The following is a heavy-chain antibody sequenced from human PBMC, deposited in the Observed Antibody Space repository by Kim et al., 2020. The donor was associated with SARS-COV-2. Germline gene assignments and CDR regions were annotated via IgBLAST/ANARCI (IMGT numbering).Heavy chain of an antibody. Sequence: SETLSLTCTVSGGSISSSSYYWGWIHQPPGKGLEWIGSIYYSGSTYYNPSLKSRVTISVDTSKNQFSLKLSSVTAADTAVYYCARHVGGTYYDILTGYYGGLYFDYWGQGTLVTVSS. D-gene: IGHD3-9*01. CDR3: ARHVGGTYYDILTGYYGGLYFDY. V-gene: IGHV4-39*01. CDR2: IYYSGST. CDR1: GGSISSSSYY. J-gene: IGHJ4*02.